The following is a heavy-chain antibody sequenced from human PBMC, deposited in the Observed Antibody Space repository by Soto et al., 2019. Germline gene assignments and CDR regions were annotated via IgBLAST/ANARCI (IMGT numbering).Heavy chain of an antibody. Sequence: SVKVSCKASGGTFSSYAISWVRQAPGQGLEWMGGIIPIFGTANYAQKFQGRVTITADESTSTAYMELSSLRSEDAAVYYCASAQQLVGYYYYYYGMDVWGQGTTVTVSS. CDR1: GGTFSSYA. J-gene: IGHJ6*02. V-gene: IGHV1-69*13. CDR3: ASAQQLVGYYYYYYGMDV. CDR2: IIPIFGTA. D-gene: IGHD6-13*01.